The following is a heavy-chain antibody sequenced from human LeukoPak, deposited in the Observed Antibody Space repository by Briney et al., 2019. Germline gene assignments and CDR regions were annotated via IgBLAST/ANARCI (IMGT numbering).Heavy chain of an antibody. D-gene: IGHD4-17*01. CDR1: GFTFSSYA. CDR3: AKLLNYYGDYYFYY. V-gene: IGHV3-23*01. Sequence: GESLRLSCAASGFTFSSYAMSWVRQAPGQGLDWVSAISARDGSTYYADSVKGRFTISRDNSKNTLYLQMNSLRAEDTAVYYCAKLLNYYGDYYFYYWGQGTLVTVSS. CDR2: ISARDGST. J-gene: IGHJ4*02.